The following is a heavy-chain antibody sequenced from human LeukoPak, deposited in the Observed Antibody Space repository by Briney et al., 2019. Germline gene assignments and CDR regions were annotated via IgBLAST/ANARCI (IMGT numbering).Heavy chain of an antibody. CDR1: GYTFTGYH. D-gene: IGHD2-2*01. Sequence: ASVKVSCKASGYTFTGYHMHWVRQAPGQGLEWMGWINPNSGGTNYAQKFQGRVTMTRDTSISTAYMELSRLRSDDTAVYYCAICSTSHKDNYYYYMDVWGKGTTVTVSS. CDR3: AICSTSHKDNYYYYMDV. CDR2: INPNSGGT. V-gene: IGHV1-2*02. J-gene: IGHJ6*03.